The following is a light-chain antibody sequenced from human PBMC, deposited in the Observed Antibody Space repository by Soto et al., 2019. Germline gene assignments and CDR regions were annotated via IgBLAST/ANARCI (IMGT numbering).Light chain of an antibody. J-gene: IGKJ5*01. V-gene: IGKV3-15*01. Sequence: EIVMTQSPATLSVSPGERATLYCRASQSVSSNLAWYQQKPGQAPRLLIYGASTRATGIQARFSGRGSGTEFTLTISSLQSEDFAVYYFQQYNNWPPITFGPGTRLEIK. CDR3: QQYNNWPPIT. CDR2: GAS. CDR1: QSVSSN.